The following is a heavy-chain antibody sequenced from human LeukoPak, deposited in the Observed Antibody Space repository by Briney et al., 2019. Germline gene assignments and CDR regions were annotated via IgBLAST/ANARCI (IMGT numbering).Heavy chain of an antibody. V-gene: IGHV4-61*01. Sequence: SETLSLTCAVSGGSVSSGSYYWSWIRQPPGKGLGWVGYIYYSGSTNYNPSLKSRATISVDTSKNQFSRKLSSVTAADTAVYYCVAYGSGSYYHNFDYWGQGTLVTVSS. D-gene: IGHD3-10*01. CDR3: VAYGSGSYYHNFDY. CDR1: GGSVSSGSYY. CDR2: IYYSGST. J-gene: IGHJ4*02.